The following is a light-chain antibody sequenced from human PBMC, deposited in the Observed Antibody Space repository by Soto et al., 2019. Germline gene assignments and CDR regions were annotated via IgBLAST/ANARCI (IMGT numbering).Light chain of an antibody. Sequence: DIQMTQSPSSLSASVGDRVTITCRASQSISSYLNWYQQKPGKAPKLLIYAASSLQSGVTSRFSGSGSGTDFTLTISSLQPEDFTTYYCQLSYSTPYTFGQGTKLEIK. CDR2: AAS. CDR1: QSISSY. J-gene: IGKJ2*01. V-gene: IGKV1-39*01. CDR3: QLSYSTPYT.